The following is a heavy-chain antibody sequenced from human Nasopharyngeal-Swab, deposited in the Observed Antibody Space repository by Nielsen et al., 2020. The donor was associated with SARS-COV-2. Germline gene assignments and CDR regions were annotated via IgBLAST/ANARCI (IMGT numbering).Heavy chain of an antibody. CDR2: ISGSGGST. Sequence: WIRQPPGKGLEWVSAISGSGGSTYYADSVKGRFTISRDNSKNTLYLQMNSLRAEDTAVYYCAKDLRDDAGWAFDYWGQGTVVTVSS. D-gene: IGHD3-10*01. V-gene: IGHV3-23*01. CDR3: AKDLRDDAGWAFDY. J-gene: IGHJ4*02.